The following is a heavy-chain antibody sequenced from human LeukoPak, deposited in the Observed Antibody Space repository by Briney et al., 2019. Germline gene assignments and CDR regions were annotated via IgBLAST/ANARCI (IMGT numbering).Heavy chain of an antibody. CDR2: LFDSVNT. D-gene: IGHD5-18*01. Sequence: PETLSLACTVSGGSISSHYWSWIRQPPGKGLEWIAYLFDSVNTKDNPSLQSRLTLSADTSKNQFSLRLSSVTAADTAVYYCATIKRGSIFGYFDFWGQGIKVTVSS. CDR1: GGSISSHY. J-gene: IGHJ4*02. CDR3: ATIKRGSIFGYFDF. V-gene: IGHV4-59*11.